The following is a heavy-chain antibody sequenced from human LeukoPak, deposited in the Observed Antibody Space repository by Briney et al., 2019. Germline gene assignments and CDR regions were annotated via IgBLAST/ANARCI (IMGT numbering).Heavy chain of an antibody. V-gene: IGHV3-23*01. D-gene: IGHD1-1*01. CDR1: GFSFGSYA. J-gene: IGHJ5*02. Sequence: PGGSLRLSCAASGFSFGSYAMSWTRQAPGQGLEWVSAISGSGSHANYAESVKGRYTISRDNSKNTLYLQMHSLIAADTAVYYCGSGPVGTTVPWGQGTLVTVSS. CDR3: GSGPVGTTVP. CDR2: ISGSGSHA.